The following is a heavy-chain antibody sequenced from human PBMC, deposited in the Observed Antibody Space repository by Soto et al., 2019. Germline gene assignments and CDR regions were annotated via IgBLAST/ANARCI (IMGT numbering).Heavy chain of an antibody. Sequence: GGSLRLSCAASGFTFRSYAMSWVRQAPGKGLEWVSSISSSSSYIYYADSVKGRFTISRDNAKNSLYLQMNSLRAEDTAVYYCARGPRQYDYIWGSYRSPGFDPWGQGTLVTVSS. V-gene: IGHV3-21*01. CDR1: GFTFRSYA. CDR3: ARGPRQYDYIWGSYRSPGFDP. CDR2: ISSSSSYI. D-gene: IGHD3-16*02. J-gene: IGHJ5*02.